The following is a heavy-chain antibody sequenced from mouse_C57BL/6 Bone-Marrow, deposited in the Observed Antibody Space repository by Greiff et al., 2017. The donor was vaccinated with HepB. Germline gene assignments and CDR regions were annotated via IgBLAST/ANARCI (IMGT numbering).Heavy chain of an antibody. Sequence: EVQLQQSGAELVRPGASVKLSCTASGFNIKDDYMHWVKQRPEQGLEWIGWIDPENGDTEYASKFQGKATITAETSSNTAYLQLSSMTSEDTAVYYCTTISTKDTTGPKYWGQGTTLTVSS. J-gene: IGHJ2*01. CDR2: IDPENGDT. V-gene: IGHV14-4*01. CDR3: TTISTKDTTGPKY. CDR1: GFNIKDDY. D-gene: IGHD2-2*01.